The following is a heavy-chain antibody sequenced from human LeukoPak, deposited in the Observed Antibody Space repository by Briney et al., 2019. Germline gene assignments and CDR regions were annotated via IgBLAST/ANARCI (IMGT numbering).Heavy chain of an antibody. CDR1: GFTFSSYW. CDR3: ARVDTAMVTGRLDY. Sequence: GSLRLSCAASGFTFSSYWMTWVRQAPGKGLEWVSVIYSGGSTYYADSVKGRFTISRDNSKNTLYLQMNSLRAEDTAVYYCARVDTAMVTGRLDYWGQGTLVTVSS. CDR2: IYSGGST. V-gene: IGHV3-53*01. D-gene: IGHD5-18*01. J-gene: IGHJ4*02.